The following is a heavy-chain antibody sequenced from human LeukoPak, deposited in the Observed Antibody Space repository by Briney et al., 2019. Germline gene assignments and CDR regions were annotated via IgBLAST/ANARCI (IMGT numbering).Heavy chain of an antibody. Sequence: SVKVSCKASGGTFSSYAISWVRQAPGQGLEWMGGIIPILGTANYAQEFRGRVTMTEDTSTDTAYMELSSLRSEDTAVYYCATDSYDFSAFDIWGQGTMVTVSS. CDR2: IIPILGTA. D-gene: IGHD5-18*01. J-gene: IGHJ3*02. V-gene: IGHV1-69*10. CDR1: GGTFSSYA. CDR3: ATDSYDFSAFDI.